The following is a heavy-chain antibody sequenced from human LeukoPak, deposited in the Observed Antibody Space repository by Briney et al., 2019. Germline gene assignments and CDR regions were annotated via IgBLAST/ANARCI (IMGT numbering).Heavy chain of an antibody. CDR3: AREGVDTALLVF. CDR1: GGSFSDYY. CDR2: SGST. D-gene: IGHD5-18*01. Sequence: SETLSLTCTVSGGSFSDYYWTWLRQPPGKGLEWIGYSGSTNYNPSLKSRVTISVDTSKNQFSLKLSSVTAADTAVYYCAREGVDTALLVFWGQGTLVTVSS. J-gene: IGHJ4*02. V-gene: IGHV4-4*08.